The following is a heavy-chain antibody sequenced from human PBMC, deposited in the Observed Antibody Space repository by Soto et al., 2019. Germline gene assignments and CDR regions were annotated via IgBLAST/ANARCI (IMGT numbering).Heavy chain of an antibody. Sequence: EVQLVESGGGLVKPGGSLRLSCAASGFTFSSYSMNWVRQAPGKGLEWVSSISSSSSYIYYADSVKGRFTISRDNAKNSLYLQMNGLRAEDTAVYYCARASEGGRMDVWGQGTTVTVSS. D-gene: IGHD1-26*01. V-gene: IGHV3-21*01. CDR3: ARASEGGRMDV. CDR2: ISSSSSYI. J-gene: IGHJ6*02. CDR1: GFTFSSYS.